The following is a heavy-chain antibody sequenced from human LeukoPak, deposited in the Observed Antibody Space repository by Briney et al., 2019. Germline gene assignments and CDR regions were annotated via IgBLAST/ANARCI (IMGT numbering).Heavy chain of an antibody. D-gene: IGHD6-13*01. V-gene: IGHV1-3*01. J-gene: IGHJ4*02. CDR2: INAGNGNT. CDR3: ARVGAAAGPYYFDF. CDR1: GYTFTSYA. Sequence: ASVKVSCKTSGYTFTSYAMHWVRRAPGQRLEWMGLINAGNGNTKYSQKFQGRVTITRDTSASTAYMELSSLRSEGTTVYYCARVGAAAGPYYFDFWGQGTLVTVSS.